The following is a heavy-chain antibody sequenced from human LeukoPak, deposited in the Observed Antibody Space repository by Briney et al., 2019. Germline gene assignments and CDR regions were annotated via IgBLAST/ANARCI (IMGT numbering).Heavy chain of an antibody. V-gene: IGHV4-61*02. CDR3: ARWTVDPPSKVVSYGMDV. CDR1: GGSISSGSYY. D-gene: IGHD2-2*01. J-gene: IGHJ6*02. CDR2: IYTSGST. Sequence: PSESLSLTCTVSGGSISSGSYYWSWIRQPAGKGLEWIGRIYTSGSTNYNPSLKSRVTISVDTSKNQFSLKLSSVTAADTAVYYCARWTVDPPSKVVSYGMDVWGQGTTVTVSS.